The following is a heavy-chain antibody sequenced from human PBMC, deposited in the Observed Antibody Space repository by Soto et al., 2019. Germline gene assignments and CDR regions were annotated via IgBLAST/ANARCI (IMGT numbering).Heavy chain of an antibody. CDR1: GYSFAHYW. V-gene: IGHV5-51*01. Sequence: GESLKISCKGSGYSFAHYWIAWVRQMPGKGLEWMGVVNPRDSDTRYSPSFQGQVTISADKSISAAYLQWTSLKASDSAMYYCPTQAIYSANPDWFDPWGQGTLVTVSS. CDR2: VNPRDSDT. CDR3: PTQAIYSANPDWFDP. D-gene: IGHD4-4*01. J-gene: IGHJ5*02.